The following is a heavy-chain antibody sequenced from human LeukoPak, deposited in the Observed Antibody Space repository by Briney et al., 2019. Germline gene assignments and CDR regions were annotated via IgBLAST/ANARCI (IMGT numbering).Heavy chain of an antibody. J-gene: IGHJ3*02. CDR2: ISAYNGNT. Sequence: VASVKVSCKACGYTFTGYYMHWVRQAPGQGLEWMGWISAYNGNTNYAQKVQGRVTMTTDTSTTTASMELRSLRSDDTAVYYCARNYYSHYSSSWYGGPHAFDIWGQGTMVTVSS. V-gene: IGHV1-18*04. CDR1: GYTFTGYY. CDR3: ARNYYSHYSSSWYGGPHAFDI. D-gene: IGHD6-13*01.